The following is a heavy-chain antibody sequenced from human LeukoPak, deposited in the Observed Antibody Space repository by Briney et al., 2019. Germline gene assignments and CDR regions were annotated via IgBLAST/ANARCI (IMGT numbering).Heavy chain of an antibody. V-gene: IGHV4-34*01. D-gene: IGHD5-12*01. CDR3: ARGGIVATPHAFDI. Sequence: SETLSLTCAVYGGSFSGYYWSWIRQPPGKGLEWIGEINHSGSTNYNPSLKSRVTISVDTSKNQFSLKLSSVTAADTAVYYCARGGIVATPHAFDIWGQGTMVTVSS. J-gene: IGHJ3*02. CDR2: INHSGST. CDR1: GGSFSGYY.